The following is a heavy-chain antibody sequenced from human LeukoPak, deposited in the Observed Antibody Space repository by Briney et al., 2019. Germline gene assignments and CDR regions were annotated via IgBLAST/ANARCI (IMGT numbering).Heavy chain of an antibody. V-gene: IGHV3-48*01. Sequence: PGGSLRLSCAASGFTFSSYSMNWVRQAPGKGLEWISYISVVSSSFYYADSVKGRFTISRDNAKNSLYLQMNSLRTEDTAVYYCARVRGTTILHYYMDVWGKGTTVTVSS. CDR2: ISVVSSSF. CDR3: ARVRGTTILHYYMDV. J-gene: IGHJ6*03. CDR1: GFTFSSYS. D-gene: IGHD3-9*01.